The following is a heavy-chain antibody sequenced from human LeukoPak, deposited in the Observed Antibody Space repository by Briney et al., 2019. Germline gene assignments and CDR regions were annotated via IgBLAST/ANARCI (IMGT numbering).Heavy chain of an antibody. J-gene: IGHJ4*02. Sequence: PGGSLRLSCAASGFTFSSYSMNWVRQAPGKGLEWVSYISSSSSTIYYADSVKGRFTISRDNAKNSQYLQMNSLRDEDTAVYYCARGIAVAGTGHDYWGQGTLVTVSS. V-gene: IGHV3-48*02. CDR3: ARGIAVAGTGHDY. CDR2: ISSSSSTI. CDR1: GFTFSSYS. D-gene: IGHD6-19*01.